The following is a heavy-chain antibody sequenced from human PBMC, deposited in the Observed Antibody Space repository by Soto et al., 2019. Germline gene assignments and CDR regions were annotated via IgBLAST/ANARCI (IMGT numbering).Heavy chain of an antibody. CDR1: GFTFSSYG. CDR3: ARPTTLYYYDSSNDY. V-gene: IGHV3-30*03. CDR2: ISHDGSKT. Sequence: PGGSLRLSCAASGFTFSSYGIHWVRQAPGKGLEWVAVISHDGSKTNYADSVKGRFTISRDNSKDTVYLQMNSLRAEDTAVYYCARPTTLYYYDSSNDYWGKGTLVTVAS. D-gene: IGHD3-22*01. J-gene: IGHJ4*02.